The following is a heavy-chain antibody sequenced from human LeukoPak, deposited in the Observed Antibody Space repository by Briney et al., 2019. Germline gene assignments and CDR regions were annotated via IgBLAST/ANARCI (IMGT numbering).Heavy chain of an antibody. J-gene: IGHJ5*02. D-gene: IGHD6-19*01. V-gene: IGHV1-2*06. Sequence: GASVKVSCKASGYTFTGYYMNWVRQAPGQGLEWMGRIHPNSGDTNYAQKFQGRVTMTRDTSISTAYLELSRLTSDDTAVYYCARDRPGYSSWFDAWGQGTLVTVSS. CDR1: GYTFTGYY. CDR2: IHPNSGDT. CDR3: ARDRPGYSSWFDA.